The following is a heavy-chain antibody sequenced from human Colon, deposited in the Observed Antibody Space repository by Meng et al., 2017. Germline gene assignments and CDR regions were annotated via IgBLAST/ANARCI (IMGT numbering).Heavy chain of an antibody. J-gene: IGHJ4*02. V-gene: IGHV1-69*01. CDR3: ARALTGCSGSCHGSALDS. CDR1: GDTFKILA. CDR2: IIPVFGIT. Sequence: GPLVKVWAELMKPGSSVKVSCKVSGDTFKILAISWGRQAPGQGFEWMGGIIPVFGITNYAQKFQDRVTITADESTTTAYMEMKSLTSEDTAKYYCARALTGCSGSCHGSALDSWGQGSLVTVSS. D-gene: IGHD2-15*01.